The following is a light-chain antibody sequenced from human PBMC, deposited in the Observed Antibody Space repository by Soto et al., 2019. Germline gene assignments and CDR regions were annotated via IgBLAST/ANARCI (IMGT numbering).Light chain of an antibody. CDR2: LEGSGSY. CDR3: DTWDSNTQNWV. CDR1: SGHSSYI. Sequence: QPVLTQSSSASASLGSSVKLTCTLSSGHSSYIIAWHQQQPGKAPRYLMKLEGSGSYNKGSGVPDRFSGSCSGADRYLPISTLQFEDDADDCCDTWDSNTQNWVFGGGTKVTVL. J-gene: IGLJ3*02. V-gene: IGLV4-60*02.